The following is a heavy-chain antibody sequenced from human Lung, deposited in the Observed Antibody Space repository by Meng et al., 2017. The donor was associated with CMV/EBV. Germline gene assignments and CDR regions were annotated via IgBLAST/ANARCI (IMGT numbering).Heavy chain of an antibody. CDR1: GGSISSYY. CDR2: IYYSGST. D-gene: IGHD2-2*01. V-gene: IGHV4-59*01. J-gene: IGHJ6*02. Sequence: LXCTVSGGSISSYYWSWIRQPPGKGLEWIGYIYYSGSTNYNPSLKSRVTISVDTSKNQFSLKLSSVTAADTAVYYRARDLGYCSSTSWYYYYGMDVXGQGXTVTVSS. CDR3: ARDLGYCSSTSWYYYYGMDV.